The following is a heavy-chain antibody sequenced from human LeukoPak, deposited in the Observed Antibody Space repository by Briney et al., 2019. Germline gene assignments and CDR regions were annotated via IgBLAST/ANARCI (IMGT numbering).Heavy chain of an antibody. Sequence: ASVKVSCKASGCTFTSYAMHWVRQAPGQRLEWMGWINAGNGNTKYSQKFQGRVTITRDTSASTAYMELSSLRSEDTAVYYCARAQVASGYSSGWYLDYWGQGTLVTVSS. J-gene: IGHJ4*02. CDR3: ARAQVASGYSSGWYLDY. CDR1: GCTFTSYA. V-gene: IGHV1-3*01. D-gene: IGHD6-19*01. CDR2: INAGNGNT.